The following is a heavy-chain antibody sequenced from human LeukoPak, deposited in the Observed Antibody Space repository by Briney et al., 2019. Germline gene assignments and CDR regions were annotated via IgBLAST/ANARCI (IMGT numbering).Heavy chain of an antibody. V-gene: IGHV3-9*01. CDR1: GFTFDDYA. CDR2: ISWNSGSI. CDR3: ARAAAGAFDI. Sequence: GGSLRLSCAASGFTFDDYAMHWVRQAPGEGLEWVSGISWNSGSIGYADSVKGRFTISRDNAKNSLYLQMNSLRAEDTAVYYCARAAAGAFDIWGQGTMVTVSS. J-gene: IGHJ3*02.